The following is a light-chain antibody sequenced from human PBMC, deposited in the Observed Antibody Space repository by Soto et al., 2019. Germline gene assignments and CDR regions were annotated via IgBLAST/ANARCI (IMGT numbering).Light chain of an antibody. J-gene: IGKJ4*01. Sequence: IQMTHSPSSVSDSVGDTVVISCRASQHVSNWLAWYQQTPGEATKLLIYTTSTLQSGVPSRFSGRGSGTHFALTISSLQPEDFATYYCQQGTSFPLTFGGGTKVEVK. CDR1: QHVSNW. CDR2: TTS. CDR3: QQGTSFPLT. V-gene: IGKV1-12*01.